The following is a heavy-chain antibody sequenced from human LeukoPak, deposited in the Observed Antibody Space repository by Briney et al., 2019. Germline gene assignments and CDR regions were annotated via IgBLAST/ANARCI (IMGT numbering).Heavy chain of an antibody. CDR3: ARRGIRYSGYDRSGGIDY. CDR2: INHSGST. J-gene: IGHJ4*02. Sequence: SETLSLTCAVYGGSFSGYYWSWIRQPPGKGLEWIGEINHSGSTNYNPSLKSRVTISVDTSKNQFSLKLSSVTAADTAVYYCARRGIRYSGYDRSGGIDYWGQGTLVTVSS. D-gene: IGHD5-12*01. CDR1: GGSFSGYY. V-gene: IGHV4-34*01.